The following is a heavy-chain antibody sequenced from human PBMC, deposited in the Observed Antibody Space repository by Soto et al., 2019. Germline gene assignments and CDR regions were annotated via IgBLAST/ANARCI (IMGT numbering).Heavy chain of an antibody. V-gene: IGHV3-7*04. CDR3: VTDQGYSAFNY. CDR2: LNTDGRAS. CDR1: GFNFNTSW. J-gene: IGHJ4*02. D-gene: IGHD2-21*01. Sequence: EVQLVETGGGLVQPGGSLRLSCAAPGFNFNTSWMTWVRQAPGKGLAWVANLNTDGRASYYVDSVRGRFTISRDNAKNSLYLQMNSLRVEDTATYYCVTDQGYSAFNYWGQGTPVTVSS.